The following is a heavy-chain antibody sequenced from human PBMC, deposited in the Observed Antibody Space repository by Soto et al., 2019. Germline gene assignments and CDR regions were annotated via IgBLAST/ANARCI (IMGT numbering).Heavy chain of an antibody. J-gene: IGHJ4*02. CDR3: STSLGDY. Sequence: EVQLVESGGGLVKPGESLRLSCAASGFTFSNTWMNWVRQAPGKGLEWVGRIKRKTDGGTTDYAAPVKGRFTISRDNSKNTLYLQMNSLKTEDTAEYYCSTSLGDYWGQGTLVTVSS. D-gene: IGHD7-27*01. CDR2: IKRKTDGGTT. CDR1: GFTFSNTW. V-gene: IGHV3-15*07.